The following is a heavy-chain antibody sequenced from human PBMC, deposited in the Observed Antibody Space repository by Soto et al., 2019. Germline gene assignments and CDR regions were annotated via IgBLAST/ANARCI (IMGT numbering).Heavy chain of an antibody. Sequence: SETLSLTCTVSGGSISSGGYYWSWIRQHPGKGLGWIGYIYYSGSTYYNPSLKSRVTISVDTSKNQFSLKLSSVTAEDTAVYYCAKVPRIAVVHYFDYWGQGTLVTVSS. J-gene: IGHJ4*02. CDR1: GGSISSGGYY. CDR2: IYYSGST. D-gene: IGHD6-19*01. CDR3: AKVPRIAVVHYFDY. V-gene: IGHV4-31*03.